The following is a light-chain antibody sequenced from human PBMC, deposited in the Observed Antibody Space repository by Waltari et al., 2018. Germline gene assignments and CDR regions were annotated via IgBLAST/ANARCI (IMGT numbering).Light chain of an antibody. V-gene: IGLV3-25*03. Sequence: SFELTQPPSLSVSPGQTARITCSGDALSKQYAHWHQQRPGLAPVLGKNKDSERPSGFPERFSGASSGTTVTLTISGVQAEDEADYYCQSADSSGSVVFGGGTKLTVL. CDR1: ALSKQY. CDR2: KDS. CDR3: QSADSSGSVV. J-gene: IGLJ2*01.